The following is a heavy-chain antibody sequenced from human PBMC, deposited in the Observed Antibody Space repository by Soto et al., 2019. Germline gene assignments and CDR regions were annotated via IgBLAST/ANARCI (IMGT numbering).Heavy chain of an antibody. CDR2: ISYDGSSE. Sequence: GGSLRLSCAASGFTFMNFGMFWVRQAPGKGLEWVALISYDGSSEEYADSVKGRFTISRDNSKNTLYLQMHSLRGEDTAVYYCARDYWPSPIAVIGPADYWGLGTPVTVSS. D-gene: IGHD2-21*01. V-gene: IGHV3-30*03. CDR1: GFTFMNFG. CDR3: ARDYWPSPIAVIGPADY. J-gene: IGHJ4*02.